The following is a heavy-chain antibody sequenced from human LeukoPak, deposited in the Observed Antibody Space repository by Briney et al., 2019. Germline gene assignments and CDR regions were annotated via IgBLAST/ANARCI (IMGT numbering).Heavy chain of an antibody. V-gene: IGHV3-48*03. J-gene: IGHJ4*02. CDR2: ISTGGGTI. CDR1: GFSFSAFE. D-gene: IGHD2-15*01. CDR3: ARGSGYVLDY. Sequence: GGSLRLSCAASGFSFSAFEMNWVRQAPGKGLEWISHISTGGGTIYYADSVKGRFTTSRDNAKNSLYLQMNSLRGEDTGVYYCARGSGYVLDYWTQGTLVTVSS.